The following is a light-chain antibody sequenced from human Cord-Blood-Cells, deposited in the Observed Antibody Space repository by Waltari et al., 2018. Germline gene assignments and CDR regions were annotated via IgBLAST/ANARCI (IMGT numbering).Light chain of an antibody. CDR3: QQRSNWPT. V-gene: IGKV3-11*01. J-gene: IGKJ4*01. CDR2: DAS. CDR1: QSVSSY. Sequence: DIVLTQSPATLSLSPGERDTLSCSASQSVSSYLAWYQQKPRQAPRLLIYDASNRATGIPTRFSGSESGTDFTLTISNLEPEDFAVYDCQQRSNWPTFGGGTKVEIK.